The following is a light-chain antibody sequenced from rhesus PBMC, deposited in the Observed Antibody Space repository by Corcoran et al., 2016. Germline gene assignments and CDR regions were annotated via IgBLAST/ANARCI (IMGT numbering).Light chain of an antibody. J-gene: IGKJ4*01. Sequence: DIVMTQTPLSLPVTPGEPASISCRSSQSLLDSDDGYTFLDWYLQKPGQSPPLLSYDVSSRASGVPDRFSGSGSDTDFTLKISRVEAEDVGVYYCMQSLEFPLTFGGGTKVEI. CDR2: DVS. V-gene: IGKV2-104*02. CDR1: QSLLDSDDGYTF. CDR3: MQSLEFPLT.